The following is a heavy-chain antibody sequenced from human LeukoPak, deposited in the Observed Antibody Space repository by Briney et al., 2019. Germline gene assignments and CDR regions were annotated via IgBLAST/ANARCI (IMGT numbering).Heavy chain of an antibody. D-gene: IGHD3-16*01. CDR1: GFTFSDYW. CDR2: IKKDGSEK. Sequence: GGSLRLSRAASGFTFSDYWMGWVRQAPGKGLEWVANIKKDGSEKNYVDSVKGRFTISRDNARNSLYLQMNNLRVEDTAVYYCGRELWPGDFGGKGTLFTVSS. CDR3: GRELWPGDF. V-gene: IGHV3-7*01. J-gene: IGHJ4*02.